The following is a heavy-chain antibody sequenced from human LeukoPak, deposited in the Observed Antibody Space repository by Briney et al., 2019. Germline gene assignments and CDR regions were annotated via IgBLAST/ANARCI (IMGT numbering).Heavy chain of an antibody. CDR2: MNPNSGAT. CDR1: GYTFTSYD. J-gene: IGHJ4*02. V-gene: IGHV1-8*01. CDR3: AKDHEYSYGFIDY. D-gene: IGHD5-18*01. Sequence: ASVKVSCKASGYTFTSYDFNWLRQATGQGPEWMGWMNPNSGATGYAQKFQGRVTMTRSASINTAYMELTNLRSEDTAVYYCAKDHEYSYGFIDYWGQGTLVTVSS.